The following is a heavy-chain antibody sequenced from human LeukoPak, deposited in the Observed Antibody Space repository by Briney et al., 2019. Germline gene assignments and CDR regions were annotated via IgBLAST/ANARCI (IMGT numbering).Heavy chain of an antibody. D-gene: IGHD2-2*02. CDR2: FHYSGST. J-gene: IGHJ5*02. Sequence: PSETLSLTCTVSGFSIISGYSWEWIRQPPGKGREWSGSFHYSGSTYYNPSLMSRVNIQGDTSKNQFSLRLSSVTAADPAVYYCARAYCSSTSCYTEGWFDPWGKGTLVTVSS. CDR3: ARAYCSSTSCYTEGWFDP. CDR1: GFSIISGYS. V-gene: IGHV4-38-2*02.